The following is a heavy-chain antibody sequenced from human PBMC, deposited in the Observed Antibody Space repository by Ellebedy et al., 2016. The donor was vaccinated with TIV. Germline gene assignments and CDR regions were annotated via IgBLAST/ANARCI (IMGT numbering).Heavy chain of an antibody. CDR2: ISGSGATT. J-gene: IGHJ4*02. V-gene: IGHV3-23*01. CDR3: SKWLVRNYYFDY. CDR1: GFTFSDHY. Sequence: GESLKISXAASGFTFSDHYMDWVRQAPGKGLEWVSGISGSGATTYYADSVKGRFTISRDNSKNTLYLQMNSLRAEDTAVYYCSKWLVRNYYFDYWGQGTLVTVSS. D-gene: IGHD6-19*01.